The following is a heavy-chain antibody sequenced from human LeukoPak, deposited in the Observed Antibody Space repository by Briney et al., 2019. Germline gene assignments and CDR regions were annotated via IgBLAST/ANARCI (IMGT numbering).Heavy chain of an antibody. CDR2: TYYSGNT. V-gene: IGHV4-31*03. Sequence: PSETLSLTCTVSGGSISSSASYWSWIRQHPEKGLEWIGYTYYSGNTYYNPSLKSRVTISVDTSKNQFSLKLSSVTAADTAVYYCASDSSSGWSSVRGFDYWGQGTLVTVSS. CDR1: GGSISSSASY. J-gene: IGHJ4*02. CDR3: ASDSSSGWSSVRGFDY. D-gene: IGHD6-19*01.